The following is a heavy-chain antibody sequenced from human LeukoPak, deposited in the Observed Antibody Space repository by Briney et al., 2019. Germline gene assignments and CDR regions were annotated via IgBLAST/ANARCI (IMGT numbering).Heavy chain of an antibody. D-gene: IGHD5-12*01. J-gene: IGHJ5*02. CDR1: GFIVSSNY. CDR2: YSVGTT. Sequence: GGSLRLSCAASGFIVSSNYMNWVRQAPGKGLEWVSVYSVGTTYYADSVKCRCSISRDNSNNALYLQMNSLRAEGTAVYYCARFNRGAYDSWGQGTLVTVSS. V-gene: IGHV3-53*01. CDR3: ARFNRGAYDS.